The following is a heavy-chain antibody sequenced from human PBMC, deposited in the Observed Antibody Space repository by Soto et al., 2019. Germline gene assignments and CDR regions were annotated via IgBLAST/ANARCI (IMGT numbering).Heavy chain of an antibody. Sequence: TLSLTCTVSGGSISSGDYYWSWIRQPPGKGLEWIGYIYYSGSTNYNPSLKSRVTISVDTSKNQFSLKLSSVTAADTAVYYFARRMIALETIDSCCQGTVVTVST. CDR3: ARRMIALETIDS. CDR1: GGSISSGDYY. D-gene: IGHD3-22*01. CDR2: IYYSGST. J-gene: IGHJ4*02. V-gene: IGHV4-30-4*01.